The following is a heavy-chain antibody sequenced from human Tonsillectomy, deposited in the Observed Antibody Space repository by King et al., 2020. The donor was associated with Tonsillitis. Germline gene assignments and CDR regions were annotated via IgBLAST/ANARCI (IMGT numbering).Heavy chain of an antibody. J-gene: IGHJ4*02. CDR2: IDWDDDN. CDR1: GFSLSTSGMC. D-gene: IGHD1-26*01. CDR3: ARSLGGYSIDHGRHYRYYFDY. V-gene: IGHV2-70*01. Sequence: VTLKESGPALVKPTQTLTLTCTFSGFSLSTSGMCVSWIRQPPGKALEWLALIDWDDDNYYSTSLKTRLTISKDTSKNQVVLTMTNMDPVDTATYYCARSLGGYSIDHGRHYRYYFDYWGQGTLVTVSS.